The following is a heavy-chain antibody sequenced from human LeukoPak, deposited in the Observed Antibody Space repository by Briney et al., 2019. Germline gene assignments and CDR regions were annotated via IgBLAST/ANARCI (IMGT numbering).Heavy chain of an antibody. CDR2: ISAYNGNT. V-gene: IGHV1-18*01. Sequence: ASVKVSCKASGYTFTSYGISWVRQAPGQGLEWMGWISAYNGNTNYAQKLQGRVTMTTDTSTSTAYMELRSLRSEDTAVYYCARVPGCSSTSCNMPWGQGTLVTVSS. D-gene: IGHD2-2*01. CDR1: GYTFTSYG. CDR3: ARVPGCSSTSCNMP. J-gene: IGHJ4*02.